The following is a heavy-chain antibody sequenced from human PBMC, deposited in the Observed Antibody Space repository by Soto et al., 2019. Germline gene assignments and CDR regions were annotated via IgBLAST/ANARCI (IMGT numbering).Heavy chain of an antibody. J-gene: IGHJ3*02. CDR3: ARVGYYCSGGSCYEDAFDI. CDR2: ISAYNGNT. CDR1: GYTFTSYG. D-gene: IGHD2-15*01. Sequence: ASVKVSCKASGYTFTSYGISWVRQAPGQGLEWMGWISAYNGNTNYAQKLQGRVTMTTDTSTSTAYMELRSLRSNDTAVYYCARVGYYCSGGSCYEDAFDIWGQGTMVTVSS. V-gene: IGHV1-18*01.